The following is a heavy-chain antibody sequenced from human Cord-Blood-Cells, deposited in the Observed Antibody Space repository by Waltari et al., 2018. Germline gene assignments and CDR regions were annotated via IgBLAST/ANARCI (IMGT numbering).Heavy chain of an antibody. Sequence: EVQLVESGGGLVQPGGSLRLSCAASGFTFSSYWMSWVRQAPGKGLEWVANIKQDGSEKYYVDSVKGRFTISRDNAKNSLYLQMNSLRAEDTAVYYCASKQWLVDVDDYWSQGTLVTVSS. CDR2: IKQDGSEK. CDR1: GFTFSSYW. J-gene: IGHJ4*02. V-gene: IGHV3-7*01. D-gene: IGHD6-19*01. CDR3: ASKQWLVDVDDY.